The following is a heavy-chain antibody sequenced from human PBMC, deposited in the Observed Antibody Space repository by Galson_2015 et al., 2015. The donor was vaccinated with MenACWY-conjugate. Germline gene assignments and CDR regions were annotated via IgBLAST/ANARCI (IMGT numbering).Heavy chain of an antibody. CDR2: IYYSGST. CDR1: GGSISSSSYY. J-gene: IGHJ6*02. D-gene: IGHD2-15*01. V-gene: IGHV4-39*07. Sequence: SETLSLTCTVSGGSISSSSYYWGWIRQPPGKGLEWIGSIYYSGSTYYNPSLKSRVTISVDTSKNQFSLKLSSVTAADTAVYYCARDQEVVAATLYYYYGMDVWGQGTTVTVSS. CDR3: ARDQEVVAATLYYYYGMDV.